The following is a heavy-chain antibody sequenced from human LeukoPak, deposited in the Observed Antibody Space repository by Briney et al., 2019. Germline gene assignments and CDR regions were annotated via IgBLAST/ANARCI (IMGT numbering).Heavy chain of an antibody. Sequence: GGSLRLSCAASGFTLSDYYMSRIRQAPGKGLEWVSYISSSGSTIYYADSVKGRFTISRDNAKNSLYLQMNSLRAEDTAVYYCARDSVSRDSSGYTDYWGQGTLVTVSS. CDR3: ARDSVSRDSSGYTDY. D-gene: IGHD3-22*01. J-gene: IGHJ4*02. CDR1: GFTLSDYY. V-gene: IGHV3-11*01. CDR2: ISSSGSTI.